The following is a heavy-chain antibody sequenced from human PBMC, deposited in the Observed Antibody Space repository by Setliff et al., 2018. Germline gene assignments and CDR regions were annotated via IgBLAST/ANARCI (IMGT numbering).Heavy chain of an antibody. CDR2: ISGYTGNT. Sequence: GASVKVSCKASGFSFSNYGITWVRQAPGRGLEWLGWISGYTGNTNSVQKLRGRVTMTTGTSTSTAYLELGSLTTDDTAVYYCARDEASCGGDCYSRGYFDFWGQGTLVTVSS. CDR3: ARDEASCGGDCYSRGYFDF. V-gene: IGHV1-18*01. J-gene: IGHJ4*02. D-gene: IGHD2-21*01. CDR1: GFSFSNYG.